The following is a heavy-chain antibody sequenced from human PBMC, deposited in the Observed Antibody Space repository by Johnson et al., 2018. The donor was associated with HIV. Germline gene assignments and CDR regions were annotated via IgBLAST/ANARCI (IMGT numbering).Heavy chain of an antibody. J-gene: IGHJ3*02. CDR1: GFTFSSYG. CDR3: AKIGQWRERLDAFDI. CDR2: IRYDGSNK. V-gene: IGHV3-30*02. Sequence: QVQLVESGGGVVQPGRSLRLSCAASGFTFSSYGMHWVRQAPGKGLEWVAFIRYDGSNKYYADSVQGRFTISRDNSKNTLYLQMNSLRAEDTAVYYCAKIGQWRERLDAFDIWGQGTMVTVS. D-gene: IGHD6-19*01.